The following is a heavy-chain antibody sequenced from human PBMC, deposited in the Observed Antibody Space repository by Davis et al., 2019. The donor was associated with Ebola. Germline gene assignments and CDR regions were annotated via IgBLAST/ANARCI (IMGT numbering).Heavy chain of an antibody. V-gene: IGHV1-2*06. CDR2: INPNSGGT. CDR3: ARVGYYDSSGYY. Sequence: ASVKVSCKASGYTFTSYYIHWVRQAPGQGLEWMGRINPNSGGTNYAQKFQGRVTMTRDTSISTAYMELSRLRSDDTAVYYCARVGYYDSSGYYWGQGTLVTVSS. CDR1: GYTFTSYY. D-gene: IGHD3-22*01. J-gene: IGHJ4*02.